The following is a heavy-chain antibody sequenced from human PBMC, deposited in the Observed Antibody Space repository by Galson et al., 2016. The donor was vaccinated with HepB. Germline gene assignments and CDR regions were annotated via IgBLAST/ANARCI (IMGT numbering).Heavy chain of an antibody. Sequence: SLRLSCAASGFTFSDFPMHWVRQAPGKGLEWVAVISYDGGNTYYADSVKGRFTISRDNSKSTLYLQMNSLRGEDTAVYYCSRGSQWLVFYWGQGTLVTVSS. CDR3: SRGSQWLVFY. CDR1: GFTFSDFP. J-gene: IGHJ4*01. D-gene: IGHD6-19*01. CDR2: ISYDGGNT. V-gene: IGHV3-30*04.